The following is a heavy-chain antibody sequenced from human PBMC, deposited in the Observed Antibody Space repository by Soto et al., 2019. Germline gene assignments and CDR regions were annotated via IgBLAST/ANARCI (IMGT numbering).Heavy chain of an antibody. Sequence: QVQLQESGPGLVKPSQTLSLTCTVSGGSISSGGYYWSWIRQHPGKGLEWIGYIYYSGSTYYNPSLKSLVTISVDTSKTQFSLKLSSVTAADTAVYYCARGVTMVRGVIHTPYFDYWGQGTLVTVSS. CDR1: GGSISSGGYY. CDR3: ARGVTMVRGVIHTPYFDY. V-gene: IGHV4-31*01. CDR2: IYYSGST. J-gene: IGHJ4*02. D-gene: IGHD3-10*01.